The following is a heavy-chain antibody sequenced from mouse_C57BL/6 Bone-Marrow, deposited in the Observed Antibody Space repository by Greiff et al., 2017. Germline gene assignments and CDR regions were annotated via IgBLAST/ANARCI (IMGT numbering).Heavy chain of an antibody. Sequence: QVQLQQSGPELVKPGASVKLSCKASGYTFTSYDINWVKQRPGQGLEWIGWIYPRDGSTKYNEKFKGKTTLTVATSSSTAYMERHSLTAEDSAVYFCARDYGSSYWYFDVWGTGTTVTVSS. J-gene: IGHJ1*03. D-gene: IGHD1-1*01. CDR1: GYTFTSYD. V-gene: IGHV1-85*01. CDR2: IYPRDGST. CDR3: ARDYGSSYWYFDV.